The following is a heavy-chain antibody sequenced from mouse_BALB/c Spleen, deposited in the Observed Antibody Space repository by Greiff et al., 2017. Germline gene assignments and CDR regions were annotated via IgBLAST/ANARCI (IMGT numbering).Heavy chain of an antibody. CDR3: AQYGYGFAY. Sequence: EVQRVESGGGLVQPGGSRKLSCAASGFTFSSFGMHWVRQAPEKGLEWVAYISSGSSTIYYADTVKGRFTISRDNPKNTLFLQMTSLRSEDTAMYYCAQYGYGFAYWGQGTLVTVSA. D-gene: IGHD1-2*01. V-gene: IGHV5-17*02. CDR1: GFTFSSFG. CDR2: ISSGSSTI. J-gene: IGHJ3*01.